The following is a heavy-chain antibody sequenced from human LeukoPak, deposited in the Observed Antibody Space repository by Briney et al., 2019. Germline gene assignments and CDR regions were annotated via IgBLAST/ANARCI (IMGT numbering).Heavy chain of an antibody. Sequence: SETLSLTCTVSGGSISSSSYYWGWIRQPPGKGLEWIGSICYSGSTYYNPSLKSRVTISVDTSKNQFSLKLSSVTAADTAVYYCATAPFPERTYYYGSGSHWGQGTLVTVSS. J-gene: IGHJ4*02. CDR2: ICYSGST. D-gene: IGHD3-10*01. CDR1: GGSISSSSYY. CDR3: ATAPFPERTYYYGSGSH. V-gene: IGHV4-39*07.